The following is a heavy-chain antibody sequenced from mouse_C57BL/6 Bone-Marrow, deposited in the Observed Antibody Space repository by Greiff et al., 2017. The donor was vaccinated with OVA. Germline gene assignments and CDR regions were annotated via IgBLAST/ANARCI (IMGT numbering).Heavy chain of an antibody. J-gene: IGHJ3*01. CDR2: IYPGSGST. Sequence: QVQLQQPGAELVKPGASVKMSCKASGYTFTSYWITWVKQRPGQGLEWIGDIYPGSGSTNYNEKFKSKATLTVDTSSSTAYMQLSSLTSEDSAVYDCARGGYDYDGAWFAYWGQGTLVTVSA. D-gene: IGHD2-4*01. CDR1: GYTFTSYW. V-gene: IGHV1-55*01. CDR3: ARGGYDYDGAWFAY.